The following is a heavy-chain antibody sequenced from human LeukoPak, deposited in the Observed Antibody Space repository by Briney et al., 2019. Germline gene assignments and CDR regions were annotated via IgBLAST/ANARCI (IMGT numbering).Heavy chain of an antibody. CDR3: ARVPGTLIAAAGTGLYYMDV. J-gene: IGHJ6*03. CDR2: IIPIFRTP. V-gene: IGHV1-69*13. D-gene: IGHD6-13*01. Sequence: GASVKVSCKASGGTFSSYAFSWVRQGPGQGPEWMGGIIPIFRTPNYAPNFQGRVTITADESSNTAYMELSSLRSEDTAVYYCARVPGTLIAAAGTGLYYMDVWGKGTTVTISS. CDR1: GGTFSSYA.